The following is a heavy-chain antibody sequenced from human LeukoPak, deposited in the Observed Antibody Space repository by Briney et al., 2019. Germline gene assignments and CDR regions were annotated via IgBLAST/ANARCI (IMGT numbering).Heavy chain of an antibody. V-gene: IGHV3-74*01. CDR1: GFTFSSYW. CDR3: ARDQESRGYSYGYPFRYYYYYGMDV. Sequence: PGGSLRLSCAVSGFTFSSYWMHWVRQAPGKGLVWVSRINSDGSSTSYADSVKGRFTISRDNAKNTLYLQMNSLRAEDTAVYYCARDQESRGYSYGYPFRYYYYYGMDVWGQGTTVTVSS. J-gene: IGHJ6*02. D-gene: IGHD5-18*01. CDR2: INSDGSST.